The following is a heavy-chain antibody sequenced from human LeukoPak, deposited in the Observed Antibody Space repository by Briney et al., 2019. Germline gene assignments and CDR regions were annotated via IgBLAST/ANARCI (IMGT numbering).Heavy chain of an antibody. CDR1: GFTFSSYW. J-gene: IGHJ4*02. CDR3: ARDGYATGSHDY. D-gene: IGHD3-10*01. V-gene: IGHV3-7*04. Sequence: PGGSLRLSCAASGFTFSSYWMSWVRQAPGKGLEWVANIKQDGSEMSYVASVKGRFIISRDNAENSLYLQMNSLRAEDTAIYYCARDGYATGSHDYWGQGTLVTVSS. CDR2: IKQDGSEM.